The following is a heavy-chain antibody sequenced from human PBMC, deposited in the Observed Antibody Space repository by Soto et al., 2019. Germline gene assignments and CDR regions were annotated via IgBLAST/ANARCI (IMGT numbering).Heavy chain of an antibody. D-gene: IGHD3-3*01. CDR2: INPATGAA. V-gene: IGHV1-2*02. J-gene: IGHJ3*02. CDR1: GYPVTAYY. Sequence: QLHLVQSGAVVKKPGASVTVSCSASGYPVTAYYMHWVRQAPGRGLEWMGGINPATGAAKYTQTFEGRVTIARDPSTSTVFMELSGPTSEDTAVFYWARGGGVGVAGSAAFDMWGQGTLVTVSS. CDR3: ARGGGVGVAGSAAFDM.